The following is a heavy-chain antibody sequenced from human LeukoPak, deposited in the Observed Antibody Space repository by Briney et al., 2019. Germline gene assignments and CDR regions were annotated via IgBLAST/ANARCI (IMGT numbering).Heavy chain of an antibody. D-gene: IGHD1-26*01. CDR3: AKDHRASSGSYYYYYYGMDV. CDR2: ISYDGSNK. V-gene: IGHV3-30*18. Sequence: PGGSLRLSCAASGFTFSSYGMHWVRQAPGEGLEWVAVISYDGSNKYYADSVKGRFTISRDNSKNTLYLQMNSLRAEDTAVYYCAKDHRASSGSYYYYYYGMDVWGQGTTVTVSS. CDR1: GFTFSSYG. J-gene: IGHJ6*02.